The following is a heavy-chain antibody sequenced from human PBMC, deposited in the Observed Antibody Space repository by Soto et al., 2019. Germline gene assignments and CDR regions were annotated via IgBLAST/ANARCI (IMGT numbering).Heavy chain of an antibody. CDR3: VRERSGYSYADS. V-gene: IGHV3-23*01. J-gene: IGHJ4*02. CDR2: ISGSGANT. Sequence: GGSLRLSCAASGFTFSSYAMSWVCQAPGKGLEWVSAISGSGANTYYADSVKGRFTISRDNSKNTLYLQMNSLRSEDSAMYYCVRERSGYSYADSWGQGTLVTVSS. D-gene: IGHD5-18*01. CDR1: GFTFSSYA.